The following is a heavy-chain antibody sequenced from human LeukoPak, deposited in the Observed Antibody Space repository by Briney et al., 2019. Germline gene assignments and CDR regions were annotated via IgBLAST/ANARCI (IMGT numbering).Heavy chain of an antibody. CDR1: GFTFSIYA. D-gene: IGHD2-15*01. CDR2: ISGSGGST. Sequence: PGGSLRLSCAAAGFTFSIYAMSWVRQAPGKGMEWVSAISGSGGSTYYADSVKGRFTISRDNSKNTLYLQMNSLRAEDTAVYYCAKASSRWLAAYWSQGTLVTVSS. CDR3: AKASSRWLAAY. V-gene: IGHV3-23*01. J-gene: IGHJ4*02.